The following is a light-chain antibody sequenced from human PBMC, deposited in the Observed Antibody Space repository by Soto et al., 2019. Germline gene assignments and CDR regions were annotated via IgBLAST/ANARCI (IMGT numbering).Light chain of an antibody. CDR3: CSYAGSSTYV. CDR2: EGS. Sequence: QSVLTQPASVSXSPGQSITISCTGTSSDVGSYNLVSWYQQYPGKAPKLMLYEGSKRPLGVSNRFSGSTSGNTASLTISGLQAEDEAEYYCCSYAGSSTYVFGTGTKLTVL. J-gene: IGLJ1*01. CDR1: SSDVGSYNL. V-gene: IGLV2-23*01.